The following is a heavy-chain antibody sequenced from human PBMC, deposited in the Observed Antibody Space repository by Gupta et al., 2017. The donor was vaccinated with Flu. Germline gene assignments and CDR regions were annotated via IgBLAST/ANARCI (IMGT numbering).Heavy chain of an antibody. D-gene: IGHD3/OR15-3a*01. J-gene: IGHJ5*02. CDR3: ARFRTGFYGGWFDP. CDR2: IYTSGRADYRA. V-gene: IGHV4-61*02. CDR1: GGSFTNSNYY. Sequence: QVQLQESGPGLVRPSQTLSLTCTVSGGSFTNSNYYWNWVRQSAGKGLEWIGRIYTSGRADYRADYNPSLKGRVTMSLDSSKKQFFLKLKSATAADTAVYYCARFRTGFYGGWFDPWGQGAQVIVSS.